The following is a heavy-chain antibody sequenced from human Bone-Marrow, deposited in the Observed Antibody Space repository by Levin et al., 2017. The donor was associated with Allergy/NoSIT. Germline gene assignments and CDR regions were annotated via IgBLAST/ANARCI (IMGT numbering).Heavy chain of an antibody. CDR1: GFTFSSYG. CDR2: IWYDGSNK. CDR3: ARAGGYSGYLLDY. V-gene: IGHV3-33*01. D-gene: IGHD5-12*01. Sequence: GESLKISCAASGFTFSSYGMHWVRQAPGKGLEWVAVIWYDGSNKYYADSVKGRFTISRDNSKNTLYLQMNSLRAEDTAVYYCARAGGYSGYLLDYWGQGTLVTVSS. J-gene: IGHJ4*02.